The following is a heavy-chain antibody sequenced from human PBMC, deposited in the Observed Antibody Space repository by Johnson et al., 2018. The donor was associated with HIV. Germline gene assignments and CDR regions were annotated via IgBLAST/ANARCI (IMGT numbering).Heavy chain of an antibody. CDR2: ISWNSGSI. CDR3: ARDSSNSFRFEMYAFDI. J-gene: IGHJ3*02. V-gene: IGHV3-9*01. D-gene: IGHD6-6*01. Sequence: VQLVESGGGVVQPGRSLRLSCAASGFTFDDYAMDWVRQAPGKGLEWVSGISWNSGSIGYADSVKGRFTISRDYSKNTLYLQMNSLRAEDTAVYYCARDSSNSFRFEMYAFDIWGQGTMVTVSS. CDR1: GFTFDDYA.